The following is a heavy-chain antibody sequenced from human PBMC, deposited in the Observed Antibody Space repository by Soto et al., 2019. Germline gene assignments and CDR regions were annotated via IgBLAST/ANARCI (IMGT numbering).Heavy chain of an antibody. V-gene: IGHV1-46*03. CDR2: INPSGGST. D-gene: IGHD2-21*02. J-gene: IGHJ4*02. Sequence: QVQLVQSGAEVKKPGASVKVSCKASGYTFTSYYMHWVRQAPGQGLEWMGIINPSGGSTSYAQKLQGRVTMTRDTSTSTVYMELSSLRSEDTAVYYCATSGGNSGGGDYWGQGTLVTVSS. CDR3: ATSGGNSGGGDY. CDR1: GYTFTSYY.